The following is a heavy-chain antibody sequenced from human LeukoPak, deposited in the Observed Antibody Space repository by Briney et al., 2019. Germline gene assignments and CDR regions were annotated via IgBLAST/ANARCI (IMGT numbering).Heavy chain of an antibody. Sequence: GGSLRLSCEASGFVFDDYSMHWVRQAPGKGLEWVSVISWHGSTTKFADSVKGRFTISRDNRKDSLSLQMDSLRPEDTAFYYCAKDIGDSIGYNYFDSWGQGTLVTVSS. CDR1: GFVFDDYS. D-gene: IGHD3-22*01. V-gene: IGHV3-43*01. J-gene: IGHJ4*02. CDR3: AKDIGDSIGYNYFDS. CDR2: ISWHGSTT.